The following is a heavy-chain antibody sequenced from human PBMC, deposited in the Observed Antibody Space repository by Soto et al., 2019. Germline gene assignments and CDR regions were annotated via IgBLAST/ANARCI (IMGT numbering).Heavy chain of an antibody. J-gene: IGHJ4*02. CDR1: GGSFSGYY. CDR2: INHSGST. V-gene: IGHV4-34*01. D-gene: IGHD2-2*01. CDR3: ARGCSSTSCNAGLDY. Sequence: QVQLQQWGAGLLKPSETLSLTCAVYGGSFSGYYWSWIRQPPGKGLEWIGEINHSGSTNYNPSLRSRVTISVDTSKHQFSLKLSYVTAADTAVYYCARGCSSTSCNAGLDYWGQGTLVTVSS.